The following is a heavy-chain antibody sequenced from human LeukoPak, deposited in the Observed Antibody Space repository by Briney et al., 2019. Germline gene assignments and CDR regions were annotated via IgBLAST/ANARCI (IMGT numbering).Heavy chain of an antibody. CDR1: GFTFSIYT. Sequence: PGGSLRLSCVASGFTFSIYTMSWVRQAPGKGLEWVSSITSSSSSMYSADSVKGRLTISRDNAKNSLYLQMNSLRAEDTAVYYCARERGRGRDSPWFDYWGQGTLVTVSS. V-gene: IGHV3-21*01. J-gene: IGHJ4*02. CDR2: ITSSSSSM. D-gene: IGHD1-26*01. CDR3: ARERGRGRDSPWFDY.